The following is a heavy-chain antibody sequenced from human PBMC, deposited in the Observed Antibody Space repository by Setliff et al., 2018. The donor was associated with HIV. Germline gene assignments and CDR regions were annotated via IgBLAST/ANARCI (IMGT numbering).Heavy chain of an antibody. J-gene: IGHJ1*01. D-gene: IGHD3-22*01. V-gene: IGHV1-18*01. Sequence: ASVKVSCKASGYMFISYGISWVRQAPGPGLEWMGWISVYSGHTKYAQKFQDRVTMTTDTSTSTAYMEMRDLTSDDTAVYYCARVPLGYDSSGFYGVIDYFQLWGQGTPDTVSS. CDR3: ARVPLGYDSSGFYGVIDYFQL. CDR2: ISVYSGHT. CDR1: GYMFISYG.